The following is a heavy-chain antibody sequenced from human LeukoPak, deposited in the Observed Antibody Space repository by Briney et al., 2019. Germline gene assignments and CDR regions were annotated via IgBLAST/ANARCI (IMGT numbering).Heavy chain of an antibody. CDR2: IYTSGST. V-gene: IGHV4-4*07. Sequence: SETLSLTCTVSGGSISSYYWSWIREPAGKGLEWIGRIYTSGSTNYTPSLKSRVTISVDKSKNQFSLKLSSVTAADTAVYYCAEGRDRYYFDYWGQGTLVTVSS. CDR1: GGSISSYY. D-gene: IGHD2-21*02. CDR3: AEGRDRYYFDY. J-gene: IGHJ4*02.